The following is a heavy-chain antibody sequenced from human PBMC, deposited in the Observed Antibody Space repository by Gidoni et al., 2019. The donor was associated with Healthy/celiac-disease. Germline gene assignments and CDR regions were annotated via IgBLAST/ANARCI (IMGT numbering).Heavy chain of an antibody. CDR2: INHSGST. J-gene: IGHJ3*02. D-gene: IGHD2-2*02. Sequence: QVQLQQWGAGLLKPSETLSLTCAVYGGSFSGYYWSWIRQPPGKGLEWIGEINHSGSTNYNPSLKSRVTISVDTSKNQFSLKLSSVTAADTAVYYCAREWDIVVVPAAILGAFDIWGQGTMVTVSS. V-gene: IGHV4-34*01. CDR3: AREWDIVVVPAAILGAFDI. CDR1: GGSFSGYY.